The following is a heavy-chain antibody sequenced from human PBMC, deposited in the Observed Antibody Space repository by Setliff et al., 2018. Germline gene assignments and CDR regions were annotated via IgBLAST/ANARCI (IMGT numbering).Heavy chain of an antibody. J-gene: IGHJ4*02. CDR3: ARGRNVAARLLDS. CDR2: IYYSGST. V-gene: IGHV4-59*04. Sequence: SETLSLTCTVSGGSISSHYWSWIRQPPGKGLEWIGHIYYSGSTYYNPSLKSRVTISIDTSNNQFSLKVTSVTAADTGIYYCARGRNVAARLLDSWGQGARVTVSS. CDR1: GGSISSHY. D-gene: IGHD6-6*01.